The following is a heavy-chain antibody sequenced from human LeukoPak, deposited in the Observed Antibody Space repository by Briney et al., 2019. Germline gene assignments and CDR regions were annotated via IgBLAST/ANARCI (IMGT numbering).Heavy chain of an antibody. CDR1: GYSISSGYY. D-gene: IGHD2-2*01. Sequence: PSETLSPTCAVSGYSISSGYYWGWIRQPPGKGLEWIGSIYHSGSTYYNPSLKSRVTISVDTSKNQFSLKLSSVTAADTAVYYCARDQEGQYPTDYWGQGTLVTVSS. CDR2: IYHSGST. J-gene: IGHJ4*02. V-gene: IGHV4-38-2*02. CDR3: ARDQEGQYPTDY.